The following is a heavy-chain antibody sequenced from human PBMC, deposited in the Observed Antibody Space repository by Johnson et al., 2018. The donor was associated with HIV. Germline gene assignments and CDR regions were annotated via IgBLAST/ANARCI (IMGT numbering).Heavy chain of an antibody. Sequence: QVQLVESGGGLVKPGGSLRLSCVVSGFTFRDYYMSWIRQAPGKGLEWVSYISSSGTTIYYVDSVKGRFTISRDNSKNTVHLQMNSLRAEDTAVYYCAREEIVVVTAMDACDIWGQGTMVTVSS. CDR2: ISSSGTTI. CDR3: AREEIVVVTAMDACDI. CDR1: GFTFRDYY. J-gene: IGHJ3*02. D-gene: IGHD2-21*02. V-gene: IGHV3-11*04.